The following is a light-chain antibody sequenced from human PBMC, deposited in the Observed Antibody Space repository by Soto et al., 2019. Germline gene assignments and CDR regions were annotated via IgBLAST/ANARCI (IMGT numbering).Light chain of an antibody. V-gene: IGKV1-39*01. CDR1: QSISSY. J-gene: IGKJ5*01. CDR2: AAS. Sequence: DIQMTQSPSSLSASVRDRVTITCRASQSISSYLNWYQQKPGKAPKLLIYAASSLQSGVPSRFSGSGSGTDFTLTISSLQPEDSAIYYCQQSYSPPPITFGQGTRLEIK. CDR3: QQSYSPPPIT.